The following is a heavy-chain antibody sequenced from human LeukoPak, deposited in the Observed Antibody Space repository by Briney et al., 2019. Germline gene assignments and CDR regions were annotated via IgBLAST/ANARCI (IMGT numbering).Heavy chain of an antibody. CDR3: ARAAYSYYYGSGSLSWFDP. CDR1: GGSISSGGYS. D-gene: IGHD3-10*01. V-gene: IGHV4-30-2*01. J-gene: IGHJ5*02. Sequence: SETLSLTCAVSGGSISSGGYSWSWIRQPPGKGLEWIGYIYHSGSTYYNPSLKSRVTISVDRSKNQFSLKLSSVTAADTAVYYCARAAYSYYYGSGSLSWFDPWGQGTLVTVSS. CDR2: IYHSGST.